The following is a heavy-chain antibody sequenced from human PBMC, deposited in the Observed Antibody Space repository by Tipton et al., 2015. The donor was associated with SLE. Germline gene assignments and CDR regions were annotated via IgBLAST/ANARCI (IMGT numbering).Heavy chain of an antibody. D-gene: IGHD6-19*01. V-gene: IGHV3-48*03. CDR2: ISSSGSTI. CDR1: GFTFSSYE. J-gene: IGHJ4*02. Sequence: SLRLSCAASGFTFSSYEMNWVRQAPGKGLEWVSYISSSGSTIYYADSVKGRFTISRDNAKNSLYLQMNSLRAEDTAVYYCASGYTSGGDLFDYWGQGTLVTVSS. CDR3: ASGYTSGGDLFDY.